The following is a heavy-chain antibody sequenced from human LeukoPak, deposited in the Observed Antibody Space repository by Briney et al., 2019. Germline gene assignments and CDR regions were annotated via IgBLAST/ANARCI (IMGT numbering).Heavy chain of an antibody. J-gene: IGHJ4*02. CDR2: ISGSGSRI. CDR1: GLTFSNYE. V-gene: IGHV3-48*03. CDR3: AKDQGRVGFGLDC. Sequence: PGGSLRLSCAGSGLTFSNYEMNWVRQAPGKGLEWVSFISGSGSRIYYADSVKGRFTISRDNAKNSLYLQMNNLRADDTAVYYCAKDQGRVGFGLDCWGQGTLVTVSS. D-gene: IGHD1-26*01.